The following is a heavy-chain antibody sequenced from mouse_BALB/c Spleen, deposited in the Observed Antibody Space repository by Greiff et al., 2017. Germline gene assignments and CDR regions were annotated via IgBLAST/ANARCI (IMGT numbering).Heavy chain of an antibody. CDR2: IDPENGDT. CDR3: KGTTSDD. V-gene: IGHV14-4*02. CDR1: GFNIKDYY. J-gene: IGHJ2*01. Sequence: EVQLQQSGAELVRSGASVKLSCTASGFNIKDYYMHWVKQRPEQGLEWIGWIDPENGDTEYAPKFQGKATMTADTSSNTAYLQLSSLTSEDTAVYYCKGTTSDDWGQGTTLTVSS. D-gene: IGHD2-14*01.